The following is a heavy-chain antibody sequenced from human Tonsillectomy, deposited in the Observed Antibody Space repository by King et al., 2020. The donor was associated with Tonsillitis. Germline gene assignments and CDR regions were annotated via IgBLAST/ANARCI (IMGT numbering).Heavy chain of an antibody. D-gene: IGHD1-14*01. CDR2: ISSCSSYI. Sequence: VQLVESGGGLVKPGGSLRLSCAASGFTFSSYSMNWVRQAPGKGLEWVSSISSCSSYIYYADSVKGRFTISRDNAKNSQYLQMNSLRAEDTAVYYCSSRPPFDYWGQGTLVTVSS. CDR1: GFTFSSYS. J-gene: IGHJ4*02. CDR3: SSRPPFDY. V-gene: IGHV3-21*01.